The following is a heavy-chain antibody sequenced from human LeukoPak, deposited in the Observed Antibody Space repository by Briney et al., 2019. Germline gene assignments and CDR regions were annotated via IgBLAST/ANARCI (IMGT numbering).Heavy chain of an antibody. CDR1: GFIFSNYV. V-gene: IGHV3-23*01. D-gene: IGHD3-10*01. J-gene: IGHJ3*02. CDR2: ISGRGVST. CDR3: AKDHRELLWFGEFQVAAAFDI. Sequence: GGSLRLSCAGSGFIFSNYVMNWVRQAPGKGLEWVSSISGRGVSTNYADSVKGRFTISRDNSKNTLYLQMNSLRAEDTAVYYCAKDHRELLWFGEFQVAAAFDIWGQGTMVTVSS.